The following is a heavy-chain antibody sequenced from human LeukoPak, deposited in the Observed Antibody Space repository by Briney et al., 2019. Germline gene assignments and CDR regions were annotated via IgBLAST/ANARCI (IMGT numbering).Heavy chain of an antibody. CDR2: IYYSGST. CDR1: GGSISSYY. Sequence: SETLSLTCTVSGGSISSYYWSWIRPPPGKGLEWIGYIYYSGSTTYNPSLKSRVTISVDTSRNQFSLKLSSVTAADTAVYYCARRDYSGWYYFDFWGQGTLVTVSS. CDR3: ARRDYSGWYYFDF. D-gene: IGHD6-19*01. J-gene: IGHJ4*02. V-gene: IGHV4-59*08.